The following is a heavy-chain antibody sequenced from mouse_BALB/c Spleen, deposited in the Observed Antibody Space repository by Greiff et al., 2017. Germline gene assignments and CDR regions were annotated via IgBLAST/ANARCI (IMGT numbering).Heavy chain of an antibody. Sequence: EVKLMESGPGLVKPSQSLSLTCSVTGYSITSGYYWNWIRQFPGNKLEWMGYISYDGSNNYNPSLKNRISITRDTSKNQFFLKLNSVTTEDTATYYCASPEDYWGQGTTLTVSS. CDR1: GYSITSGYY. CDR2: ISYDGSN. CDR3: ASPEDY. J-gene: IGHJ2*01. V-gene: IGHV3-6*02.